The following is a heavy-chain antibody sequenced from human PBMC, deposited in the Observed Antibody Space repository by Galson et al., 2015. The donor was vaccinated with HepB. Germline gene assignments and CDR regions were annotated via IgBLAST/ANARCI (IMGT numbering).Heavy chain of an antibody. CDR1: GGTFSSYA. CDR3: AREYCSSTSCYPQAFDI. Sequence: SVKVSCKASGGTFSSYAISWVRQAPGQGLEWMGGIIPIFGTANYAQKFQGRVTITADESTSTAYMELSSPRSEDTAVYYCAREYCSSTSCYPQAFDIWGQGTMVTVSS. D-gene: IGHD2-2*01. V-gene: IGHV1-69*13. CDR2: IIPIFGTA. J-gene: IGHJ3*02.